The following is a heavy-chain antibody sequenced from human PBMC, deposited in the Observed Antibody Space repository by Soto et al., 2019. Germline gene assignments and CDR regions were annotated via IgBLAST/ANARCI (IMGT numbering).Heavy chain of an antibody. J-gene: IGHJ3*02. CDR3: AKEGSFGYCSGGSCYDAFDI. Sequence: PGGSLRLSCAASGFTFDDYAMHWVRQAPGKGLEWVSGISWNSGSIGYADSVKGRFTISRDNAKNSLYLQMNSLRAEDTAVYYCAKEGSFGYCSGGSCYDAFDIWGQGTMVTVSS. V-gene: IGHV3-9*01. CDR2: ISWNSGSI. CDR1: GFTFDDYA. D-gene: IGHD2-15*01.